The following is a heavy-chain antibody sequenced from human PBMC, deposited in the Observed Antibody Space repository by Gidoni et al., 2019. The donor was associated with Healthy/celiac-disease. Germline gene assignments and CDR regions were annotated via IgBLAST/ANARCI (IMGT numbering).Heavy chain of an antibody. CDR1: GFTFDDYA. D-gene: IGHD3-22*01. CDR3: AKDAATDYYDSSGYYFLWYFDL. CDR2: ISWNSGSI. Sequence: EVQLVESGGGVVQPGRSLRLSCAASGFTFDDYAMHWVRQAPGKGLEWVSGISWNSGSIGYADSVKGRFTISRDNAKNSLYLQMNSLRAEDTALYYCAKDAATDYYDSSGYYFLWYFDLWGRGTLVTVSS. J-gene: IGHJ2*01. V-gene: IGHV3-9*01.